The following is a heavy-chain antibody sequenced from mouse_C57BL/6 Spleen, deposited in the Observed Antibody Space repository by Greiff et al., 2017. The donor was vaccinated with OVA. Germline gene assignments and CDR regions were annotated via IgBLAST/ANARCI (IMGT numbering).Heavy chain of an antibody. CDR3: ARSPDLLGTWYFDV. Sequence: EVMLVESGGGLVQPGGSLSLSCAASGFTFTDYYMSWVRQPPGKALEWLGFIRNKANGYTTEYSASVKGRFTISRDNSQSILYLQMNALRAEDSATYYCARSPDLLGTWYFDVWGTGTTVTVSS. J-gene: IGHJ1*03. CDR1: GFTFTDYY. CDR2: IRNKANGYTT. V-gene: IGHV7-3*01. D-gene: IGHD2-1*01.